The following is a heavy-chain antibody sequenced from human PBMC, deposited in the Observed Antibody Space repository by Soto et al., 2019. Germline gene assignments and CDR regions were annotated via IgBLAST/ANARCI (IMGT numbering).Heavy chain of an antibody. V-gene: IGHV3-23*01. CDR2: ISGSGGST. J-gene: IGHJ4*02. D-gene: IGHD3-3*01. CDR1: GFTFSSYA. Sequence: GGSLRLSCAASGFTFSSYAMSWVRQAPGKGLEWVSAISGSGGSTYYADSVKGRFTISRDNSKNTLYLQMNSLRGDDTAVYYCWKVGKRFLDWFFDYWGQGTLVTVSS. CDR3: WKVGKRFLDWFFDY.